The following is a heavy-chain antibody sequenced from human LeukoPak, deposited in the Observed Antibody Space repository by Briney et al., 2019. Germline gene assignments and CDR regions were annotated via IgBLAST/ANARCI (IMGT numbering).Heavy chain of an antibody. D-gene: IGHD3-3*01. CDR1: GFTVSSNY. J-gene: IGHJ4*02. CDR3: ARRYDGFDY. CDR2: ISYDGSNK. V-gene: IGHV3-30-3*01. Sequence: GGSLRLSCAPSGFTVSSNYMSWVRQAPGKGLEWVAVISYDGSNKYYADSVKGRFSISRDNSKNTLYLQMNSLRADDTAVYYCARRYDGFDYWGQGTLVTVSS.